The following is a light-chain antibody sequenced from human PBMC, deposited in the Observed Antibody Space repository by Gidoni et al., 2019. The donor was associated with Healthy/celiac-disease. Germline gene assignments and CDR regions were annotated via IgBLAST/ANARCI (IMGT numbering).Light chain of an antibody. Sequence: SYVLTQPPSVSVAPGQTARITCGGNNLGSKSVHWYQQKPGQAPGLVVYDDSDRPSGIPERFSGSNSGNTATLTISRVEAGDEADYYCQVWDSSSDHYVFGTGTKVTV. CDR3: QVWDSSSDHYV. CDR1: NLGSKS. CDR2: DDS. V-gene: IGLV3-21*02. J-gene: IGLJ1*01.